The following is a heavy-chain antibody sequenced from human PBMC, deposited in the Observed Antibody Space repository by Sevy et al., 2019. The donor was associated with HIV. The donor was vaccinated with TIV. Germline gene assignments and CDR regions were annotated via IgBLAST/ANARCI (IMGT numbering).Heavy chain of an antibody. Sequence: GGSLRLSCSTSGFTFGDYAMTWFRQAPGKGLEWVAFIRTKAGGGTTAYAASVKGRFTISRDDSNSIVYLQMDSLKFEDTAMFYCAPLCAGGTCYLFDYRGQGTLVTVSS. D-gene: IGHD2-15*01. CDR1: GFTFGDYA. CDR2: IRTKAGGGTT. J-gene: IGHJ4*02. V-gene: IGHV3-49*03. CDR3: APLCAGGTCYLFDY.